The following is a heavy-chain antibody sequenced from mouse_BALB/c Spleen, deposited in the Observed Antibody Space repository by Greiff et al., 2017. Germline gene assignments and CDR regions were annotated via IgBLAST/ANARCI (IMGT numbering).Heavy chain of an antibody. V-gene: IGHV5-17*02. J-gene: IGHJ4*01. CDR3: ARATGTRVMDY. CDR1: GFTFSSFG. CDR2: ISSGSSTI. Sequence: EVQLVESGGGLVQPGGSRKLSCAASGFTFSSFGMHWVRQAPEKGLEWVAYISSGSSTIYYADTVKGRFTISRDNPKNTLFLQMTSLRSEDTAMYYCARATGTRVMDYWGQGTSVTVSS. D-gene: IGHD4-1*02.